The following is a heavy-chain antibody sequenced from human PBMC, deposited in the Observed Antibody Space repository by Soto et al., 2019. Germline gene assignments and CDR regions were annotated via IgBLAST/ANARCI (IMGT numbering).Heavy chain of an antibody. J-gene: IGHJ4*02. CDR2: IYPGDSDT. CDR1: GYSFTSYW. V-gene: IGHV5-51*01. D-gene: IGHD2-8*01. Sequence: GESLKSSCKGSGYSFTSYWIGWVRQMPWKGLEWVGIIYPGDSDTRYSPSFQGQVTISADKSISTAYLQWSSLKASDTAMYYCARKIYDSDTGTNFRYYFDSWGQGTSVTVSS. CDR3: ARKIYDSDTGTNFRYYFDS.